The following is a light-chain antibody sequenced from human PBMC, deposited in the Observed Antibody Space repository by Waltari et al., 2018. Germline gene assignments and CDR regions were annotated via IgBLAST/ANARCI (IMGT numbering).Light chain of an antibody. J-gene: IGKJ2*01. CDR1: QSVSSN. CDR3: QKYNNWPST. CDR2: GES. V-gene: IGKV3-15*01. Sequence: EIVMTQSPATLSVSPGERATLSCRASQSVSSNLAWYPQKPGQAPRLLIYGESTRATGIPARFSGSGSGTEFTLTISSLQSEDFAVYYCQKYNNWPSTFGQGTKLEIK.